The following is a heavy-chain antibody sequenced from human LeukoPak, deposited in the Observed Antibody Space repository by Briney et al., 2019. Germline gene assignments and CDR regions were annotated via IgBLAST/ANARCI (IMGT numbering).Heavy chain of an antibody. J-gene: IGHJ4*02. D-gene: IGHD5-12*01. CDR3: AKGSGYDTDFDY. Sequence: GGSLRLSCAASGFTFSTYVMSWVRQAPGKGLEWVSGISGSGDNTYYADSVKGRFTISRDNSKNTLYLQMNSLRAEDTAVYYCAKGSGYDTDFDYWGQGTLVSVSS. CDR2: ISGSGDNT. CDR1: GFTFSTYV. V-gene: IGHV3-23*01.